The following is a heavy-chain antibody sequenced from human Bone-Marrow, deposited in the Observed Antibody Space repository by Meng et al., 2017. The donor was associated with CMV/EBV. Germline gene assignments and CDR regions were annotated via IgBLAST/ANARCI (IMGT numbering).Heavy chain of an antibody. Sequence: SVKVSCKASGGTFSSYAISWVRQAPGQGLEWMGGIIPILGIANYAQKFQGRVTITADKSTSTAYMELSSLRSEDTAVYYCARDLFDCSSTSCQTGAFDIWGQGTMVTGSS. V-gene: IGHV1-69*10. D-gene: IGHD2-2*01. J-gene: IGHJ3*02. CDR2: IIPILGIA. CDR3: ARDLFDCSSTSCQTGAFDI. CDR1: GGTFSSYA.